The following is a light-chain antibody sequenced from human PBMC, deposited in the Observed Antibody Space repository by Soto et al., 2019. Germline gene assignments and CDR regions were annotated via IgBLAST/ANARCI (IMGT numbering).Light chain of an antibody. Sequence: DIQMTQSPTTLSASVGDRVTITCRASQTISMWLAWYQQKPGKAPKLLIYDASSLESGVPSRFSGSGSGTEFTLTISSLQPDDFATYYCQQYDSYPRTFGLGTKVDIK. CDR1: QTISMW. CDR2: DAS. V-gene: IGKV1-5*01. J-gene: IGKJ1*01. CDR3: QQYDSYPRT.